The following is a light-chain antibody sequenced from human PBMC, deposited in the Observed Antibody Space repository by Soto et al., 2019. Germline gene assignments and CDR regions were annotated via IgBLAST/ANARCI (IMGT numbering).Light chain of an antibody. CDR3: QQSYSTPWT. V-gene: IGKV1-39*01. Sequence: DIQMTQSPSSLSASVGDRVTISCRASQSINTYLNWYQQKPGKAPKLLIDAASSLQSGAPSRFSGSGSGTDFTLTISSLQPEDFTTYYCQQSYSTPWTFGQGTKVEIK. J-gene: IGKJ1*01. CDR2: AAS. CDR1: QSINTY.